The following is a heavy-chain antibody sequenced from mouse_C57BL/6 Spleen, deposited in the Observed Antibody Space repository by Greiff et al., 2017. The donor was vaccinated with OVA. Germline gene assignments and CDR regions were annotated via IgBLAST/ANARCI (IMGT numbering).Heavy chain of an antibody. Sequence: VKLQESGPELVKPGASVKISCKASGYAFSSSWMNWVKQRPGTGLEWIGRIYPGDGDTNYNGKFKGKATLTADKSSSTAYMQLSSLTSEDSAVYFCARSVITTVVATPFAYWGQGTLVTVSA. CDR2: IYPGDGDT. V-gene: IGHV1-82*01. CDR1: GYAFSSSW. CDR3: ARSVITTVVATPFAY. J-gene: IGHJ3*01. D-gene: IGHD1-1*01.